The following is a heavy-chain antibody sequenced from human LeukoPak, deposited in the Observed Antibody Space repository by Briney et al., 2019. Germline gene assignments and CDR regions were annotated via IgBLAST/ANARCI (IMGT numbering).Heavy chain of an antibody. CDR1: GVSISSGHYY. CDR3: ARHTIDTTLGGVPDYFDA. V-gene: IGHV4-39*07. Sequence: PSETLSLTCTVSGVSISSGHYYWAWIRQPPGRGLECIASVLYSGSTYYDPSFNGRVTLSVDTSKNQFSLRLSSVTAADTATYYCARHTIDTTLGGVPDYFDAWGQGTPVTVSS. D-gene: IGHD3-16*01. CDR2: VLYSGST. J-gene: IGHJ5*02.